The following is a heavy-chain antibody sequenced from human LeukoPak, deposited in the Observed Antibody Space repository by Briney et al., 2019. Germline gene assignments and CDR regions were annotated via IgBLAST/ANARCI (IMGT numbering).Heavy chain of an antibody. CDR2: IYPGDSDT. CDR1: GYNFARHW. J-gene: IGHJ4*02. V-gene: IGHV5-51*01. CDR3: ARHLLDGAVTTALDY. D-gene: IGHD4-17*01. Sequence: GEPLKISCKGSGYNFARHWITWVRQIPGNGLEWMGIIYPGDSDTRFSPSFQGQVTISADKSTSTAYLQWSSLKASDTAVYFCARHLLDGAVTTALDYWGQGTLVTVSS.